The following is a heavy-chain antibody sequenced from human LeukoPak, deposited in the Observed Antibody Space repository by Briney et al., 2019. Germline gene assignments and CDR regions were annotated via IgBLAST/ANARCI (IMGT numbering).Heavy chain of an antibody. CDR1: GFTFSSYA. V-gene: IGHV3-64*01. Sequence: PGGSLRLSCAASGFTFSSYAMHWVRQAPGKGLEYVSAISSNGGSTYYANSVKGRFTISRDNSKNTLYLQMGSLRAEDMAVYYCARVSGSGYSYAHGGAFDIWGQGTMVTASS. D-gene: IGHD5-18*01. CDR3: ARVSGSGYSYAHGGAFDI. J-gene: IGHJ3*02. CDR2: ISSNGGST.